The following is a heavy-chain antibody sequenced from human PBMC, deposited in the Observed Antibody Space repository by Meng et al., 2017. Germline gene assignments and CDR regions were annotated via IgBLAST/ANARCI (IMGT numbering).Heavy chain of an antibody. CDR3: GRLGNVYGDNSEY. CDR1: GGFFSNYA. J-gene: IGHJ4*02. CDR2: IIPMFARA. V-gene: IGHV1-69*01. Sequence: QLQLVQSGAEVKKPGSSVKVYCKASGGFFSNYAISWIRQAPGQGLEWMGGIIPMFARANYAQKFQGRITITADDSTTTAYMELRSLRSEDTAVYYCGRLGNVYGDNSEYWGQGTLVTVSS. D-gene: IGHD4-23*01.